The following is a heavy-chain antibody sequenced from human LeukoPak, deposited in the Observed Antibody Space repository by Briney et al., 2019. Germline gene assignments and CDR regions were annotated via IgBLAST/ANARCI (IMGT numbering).Heavy chain of an antibody. V-gene: IGHV1-46*01. Sequence: ASVKVSCKASGYTFTSYYMHWVRQAPGQGLEWMGIINPSGGSTSYAQKFQGRVTMTRDTSTSTVYTELSSLRSEDTAVYYCAREDCSGGSCYSPSTWFDPWGQGTLVTVSS. D-gene: IGHD2-15*01. CDR2: INPSGGST. J-gene: IGHJ5*02. CDR1: GYTFTSYY. CDR3: AREDCSGGSCYSPSTWFDP.